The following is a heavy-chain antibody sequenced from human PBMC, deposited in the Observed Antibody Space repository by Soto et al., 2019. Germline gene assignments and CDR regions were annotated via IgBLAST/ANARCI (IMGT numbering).Heavy chain of an antibody. CDR1: GYSFTSYD. V-gene: IGHV1-8*01. J-gene: IGHJ5*02. D-gene: IGHD6-25*01. Sequence: WASVKVSCKASGYSFTSYDINWVRQATGQGLEWMGWINPKSGNTGHAQKFQGRVTLTMDTSISTAYMELNSLRSDDTAVYYCARAAASLDPWGQGTLVTVSS. CDR3: ARAAASLDP. CDR2: INPKSGNT.